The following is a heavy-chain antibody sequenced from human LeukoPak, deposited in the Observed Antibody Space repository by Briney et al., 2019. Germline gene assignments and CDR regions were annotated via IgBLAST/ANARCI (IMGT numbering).Heavy chain of an antibody. D-gene: IGHD2-2*01. CDR1: GFSISSGYY. J-gene: IGHJ6*03. CDR3: ASLTNYCSSTSCYYMDV. CDR2: IYHNGST. Sequence: KSSETLSLTCAVSGFSISSGYYWGWIRQPPGKGLEWIGNIYHNGSTYYNPSLKSRVTISVDTSKNQFSLKMSSVTAADTAVYYCASLTNYCSSTSCYYMDVWGKGTTVTVSS. V-gene: IGHV4-38-2*01.